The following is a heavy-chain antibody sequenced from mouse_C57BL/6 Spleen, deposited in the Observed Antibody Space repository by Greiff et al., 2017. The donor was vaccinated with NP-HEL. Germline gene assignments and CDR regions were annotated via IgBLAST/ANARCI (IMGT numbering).Heavy chain of an antibody. CDR2: INPNNGGT. V-gene: IGHV1-22*01. D-gene: IGHD1-1*01. CDR3: ARGSSTVPAWDY. J-gene: IGHJ2*01. CDR1: GYTFTDYN. Sequence: EVQLHQSGPELVKPGASVKMSCKASGYTFTDYNMHWVKQSHGKSLEWIGYINPNNGGTSYNQKFKGKATLTVNKSSSTAYMELRSLTSEDSAVYYCARGSSTVPAWDYWGQGTTLTVSS.